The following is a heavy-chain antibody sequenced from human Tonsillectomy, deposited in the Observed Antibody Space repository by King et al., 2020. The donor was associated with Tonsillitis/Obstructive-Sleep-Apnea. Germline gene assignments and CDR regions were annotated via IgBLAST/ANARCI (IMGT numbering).Heavy chain of an antibody. V-gene: IGHV5-51*01. Sequence: VQLVQSGAEVKKPGESLKISCKGSGYMFSNYWIGWMRQMPGKGLEWMGIIYPGDSATRYSPSFQGQITISVDKSISTAYLQWSSLKASDTATYYCTKWSDAFDVWGQGTKVTVS. CDR3: TKWSDAFDV. J-gene: IGHJ3*01. CDR2: IYPGDSAT. D-gene: IGHD2-8*01. CDR1: GYMFSNYW.